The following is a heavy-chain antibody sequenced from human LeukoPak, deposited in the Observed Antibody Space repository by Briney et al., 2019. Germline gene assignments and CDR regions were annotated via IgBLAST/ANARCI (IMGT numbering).Heavy chain of an antibody. CDR3: ARGEDWKSTTFDY. D-gene: IGHD1-1*01. CDR2: ISYTGTT. V-gene: IGHV4-59*01. J-gene: IGHJ4*02. CDR1: GGSISSYY. Sequence: SETLSLTCPVSGGSISSYYWNWIRQPPGKGLEWIGYISYTGTTNYNPSLKSRVTISVATSKSQFSLKLSSVTAADTAVYYCARGEDWKSTTFDYWGQGTLVTVSS.